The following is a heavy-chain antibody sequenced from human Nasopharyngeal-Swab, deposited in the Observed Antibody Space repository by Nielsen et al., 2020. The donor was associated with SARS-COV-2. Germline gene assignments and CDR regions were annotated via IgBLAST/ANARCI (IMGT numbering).Heavy chain of an antibody. D-gene: IGHD6-19*01. Sequence: GESLKLSCAASGFTFSSYDMHWVRHATGKGLEWVSAIVTAGDTYYPGSVKCRFTISRENAKNSLYLQMNSLRAGDTAVYYCARGTAVAGILYYFDYWGQGTLVTVSS. J-gene: IGHJ4*02. CDR1: GFTFSSYD. V-gene: IGHV3-13*01. CDR2: IVTAGDT. CDR3: ARGTAVAGILYYFDY.